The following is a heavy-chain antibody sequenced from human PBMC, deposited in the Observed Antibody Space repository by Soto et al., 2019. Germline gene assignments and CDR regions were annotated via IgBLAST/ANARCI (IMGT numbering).Heavy chain of an antibody. D-gene: IGHD1-1*01. Sequence: SETLSLTCAVSGGSVRSYYMSWIRQPAGRGLEWIGRFHTSGSTNYNPSLKSRVAMSVDTSKNQFSLNPRSVTAADTAVYYCTTTTEFYYDYDGMDVWGQGTTVTVSS. J-gene: IGHJ6*02. CDR2: FHTSGST. V-gene: IGHV4-4*07. CDR3: TTTTEFYYDYDGMDV. CDR1: GGSVRSYY.